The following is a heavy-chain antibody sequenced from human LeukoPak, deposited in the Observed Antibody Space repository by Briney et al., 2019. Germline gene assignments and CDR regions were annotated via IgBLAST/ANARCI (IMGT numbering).Heavy chain of an antibody. J-gene: IGHJ4*02. CDR2: IYYSGRT. CDR1: GGSISSYY. Sequence: SETLSLTCTVSGGSISSYYWNWLRQPPGKGLEWIGYIYYSGRTNYNPSLKSRVTISVDTSKNQFSLKLSSVTAADTAVYYCARHGGGYYYDSGGYLSPFDYWGQGTLVTVSS. D-gene: IGHD3-22*01. V-gene: IGHV4-59*08. CDR3: ARHGGGYYYDSGGYLSPFDY.